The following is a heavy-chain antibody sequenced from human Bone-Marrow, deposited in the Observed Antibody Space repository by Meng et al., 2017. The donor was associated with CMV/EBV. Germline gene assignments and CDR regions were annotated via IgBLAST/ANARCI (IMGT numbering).Heavy chain of an antibody. CDR1: GFTFSSYG. CDR2: ISYDGSNK. CDR3: AKQTIVGASYFDY. V-gene: IGHV3-30*18. Sequence: AASGFTFSSYGMHWVRQAPGKGLEWVAVISYDGSNKCYADSVKGRFTISRDNSKNTLYLQMNSLRAEDTAVYYCAKQTIVGASYFDYWGQGTLVTVSS. J-gene: IGHJ4*02. D-gene: IGHD1-26*01.